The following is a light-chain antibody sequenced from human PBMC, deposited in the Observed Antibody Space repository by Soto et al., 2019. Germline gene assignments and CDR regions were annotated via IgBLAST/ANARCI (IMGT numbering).Light chain of an antibody. Sequence: AIRMTQSPSSLSASTGDRVTITCRASQGISSYLAWYQHKPGKAPKLLIYDASSLESGVPSRFSGSGSGTEFTLTIRSLKPDDFATYYCQQYNTYWTVGQGTKVDIK. CDR2: DAS. V-gene: IGKV1-8*01. J-gene: IGKJ1*01. CDR1: QGISSY. CDR3: QQYNTYWT.